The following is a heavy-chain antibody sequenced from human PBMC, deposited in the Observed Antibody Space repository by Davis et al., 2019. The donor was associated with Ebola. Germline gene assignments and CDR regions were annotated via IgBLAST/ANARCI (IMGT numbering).Heavy chain of an antibody. V-gene: IGHV5-10-1*01. D-gene: IGHD3-10*01. Sequence: GESLKISCKASGYSFTSYWIVWVRQMPGKGLEWMGRIDPSDSYTNYSPSFQGHVTISADKSISTAYLQWSSLKASDTAMYYCAGSQYYYYGMDVWGQGTTVTVSS. CDR1: GYSFTSYW. CDR3: AGSQYYYYGMDV. CDR2: IDPSDSYT. J-gene: IGHJ6*02.